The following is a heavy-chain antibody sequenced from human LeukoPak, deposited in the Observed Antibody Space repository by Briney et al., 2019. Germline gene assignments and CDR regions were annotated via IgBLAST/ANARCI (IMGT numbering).Heavy chain of an antibody. J-gene: IGHJ6*02. D-gene: IGHD3-22*01. Sequence: GGSLRLSCAASGFTFSSYGMHWVRQAPGKGLEWVAVISYDGSNEYYADSVKGRFTISRDNSKNTLYLQMNSLRAEDTAVYYCAKDKARNYYDSSGYDYYGMDVWGQGTTVTVSS. CDR1: GFTFSSYG. CDR3: AKDKARNYYDSSGYDYYGMDV. V-gene: IGHV3-30*18. CDR2: ISYDGSNE.